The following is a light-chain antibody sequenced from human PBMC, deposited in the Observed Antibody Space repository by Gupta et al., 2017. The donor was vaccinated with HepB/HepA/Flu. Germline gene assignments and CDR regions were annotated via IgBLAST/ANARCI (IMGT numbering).Light chain of an antibody. CDR3: SSYTRRSTVV. J-gene: IGLJ2*01. Sequence: QPALTQSASVSGSPGQSITMFRPRPSSDIVAYNYVSCHQVHPVKAPKCMIYEVSKRPSGISNRFCGSKSGYTASLTISGLQDEDEDDYCYSSYTRRSTVVFGGGTKLTVL. CDR1: SSDIVAYNY. CDR2: EVS. V-gene: IGLV2-14*03.